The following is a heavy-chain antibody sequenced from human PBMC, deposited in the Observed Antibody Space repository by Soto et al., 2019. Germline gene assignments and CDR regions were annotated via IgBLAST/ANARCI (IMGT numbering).Heavy chain of an antibody. CDR3: ARDVPHYDSSGYQYNWFDP. CDR2: IIPIFGTA. CDR1: GGTFSSYA. Sequence: GASVKVSCKASGGTFSSYAISWVRQAPGQGLEWMGGIIPIFGTANYAQKFQGRVTITADESTSTAYMELSSLRSEDTAVYYCARDVPHYDSSGYQYNWFDPWGQGTLVTVSS. J-gene: IGHJ5*02. D-gene: IGHD3-22*01. V-gene: IGHV1-69*13.